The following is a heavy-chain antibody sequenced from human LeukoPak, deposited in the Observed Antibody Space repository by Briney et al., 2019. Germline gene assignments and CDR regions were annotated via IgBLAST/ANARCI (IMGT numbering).Heavy chain of an antibody. CDR1: GGSISSYY. V-gene: IGHV4-59*12. J-gene: IGHJ4*02. CDR3: ATSGGPQYYFDY. Sequence: PSETLSLTCTVSGGSISSYYWSWIRQPPGKGLEWIGYIYYSGSTNYNPSLKSRVTMSVDTSKNQFSLKLISVTAADTAVYYCATSGGPQYYFDYWGQGTLVTVSS. D-gene: IGHD3-10*01. CDR2: IYYSGST.